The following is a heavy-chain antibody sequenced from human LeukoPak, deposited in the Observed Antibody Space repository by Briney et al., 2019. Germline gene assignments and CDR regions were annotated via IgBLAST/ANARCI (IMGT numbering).Heavy chain of an antibody. CDR1: GFTFSSYA. CDR3: AKDLRNTGYSSGWDLD. V-gene: IGHV3-23*01. Sequence: GGSLRLSCAASGFTFSSYAMSWVRQAPGKGLEWVSAISGSGGSTYYADSVKGRFTISRDNSKNTLYLQMNSLRAEDTAVYYCAKDLRNTGYSSGWDLDWGQGTLVTVSS. J-gene: IGHJ4*02. D-gene: IGHD6-19*01. CDR2: ISGSGGST.